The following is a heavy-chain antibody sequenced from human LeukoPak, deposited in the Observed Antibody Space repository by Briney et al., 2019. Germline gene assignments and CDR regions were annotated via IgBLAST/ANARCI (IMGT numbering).Heavy chain of an antibody. V-gene: IGHV4-39*07. D-gene: IGHD2-15*01. Sequence: SETLSLTPTVSLGSISSSSYYPGWIRQPPGNWLGWIGGIYYGGRTYYNPSLKSRVTISVDTSKNQFSLKLSSVTAADTTIFYCARVGVFGYCTGDTCYSPFDSWGQGTLVTVSS. CDR1: LGSISSSSYY. CDR3: ARVGVFGYCTGDTCYSPFDS. CDR2: IYYGGRT. J-gene: IGHJ4*02.